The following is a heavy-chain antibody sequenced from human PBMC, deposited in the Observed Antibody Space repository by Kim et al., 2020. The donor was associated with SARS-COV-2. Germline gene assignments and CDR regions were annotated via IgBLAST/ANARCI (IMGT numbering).Heavy chain of an antibody. CDR2: ISSSSSTI. CDR1: GFTFSSYS. CDR3: ARQFPYYDILTGYSDYGMDV. Sequence: GGSLRLSCAASGFTFSSYSMNWVRQAPGKGLEWVSYISSSSSTIYYADSVKGRFTISRDNAKNSLYLQMNSLRDEDTAVYYCARQFPYYDILTGYSDYGMDVWGQGTTVTVSS. D-gene: IGHD3-9*01. V-gene: IGHV3-48*02. J-gene: IGHJ6*02.